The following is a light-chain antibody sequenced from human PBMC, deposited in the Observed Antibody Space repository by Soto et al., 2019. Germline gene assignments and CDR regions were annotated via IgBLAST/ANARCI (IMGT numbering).Light chain of an antibody. CDR2: KAF. CDR3: QQYDSYPLT. J-gene: IGKJ4*01. V-gene: IGKV1-5*03. Sequence: DIQMTQSPSTLSASVGDRVTITCRASHSISGSLAWYQQKPSQAPDLLIYKAFILESGVPSRFSGSVSGTEFTLTISSLQPDDFATYYCQQYDSYPLTFVGGTKVEIK. CDR1: HSISGS.